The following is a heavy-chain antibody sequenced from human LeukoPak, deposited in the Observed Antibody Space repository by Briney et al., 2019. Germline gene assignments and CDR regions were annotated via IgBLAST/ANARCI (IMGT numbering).Heavy chain of an antibody. D-gene: IGHD2-21*02. V-gene: IGHV1-8*01. CDR2: MNPNSGNT. CDR3: AREGVTKFDY. CDR1: GYTFTSYD. J-gene: IGHJ4*02. Sequence: ASVKVSCKASGYTFTSYDINWVRQATGQGLEWMGWMNPNSGNTGYAQKFQGRVTITADESTSTAYMELSSLRSEDTAVYYCAREGVTKFDYWGQGTLVTVSS.